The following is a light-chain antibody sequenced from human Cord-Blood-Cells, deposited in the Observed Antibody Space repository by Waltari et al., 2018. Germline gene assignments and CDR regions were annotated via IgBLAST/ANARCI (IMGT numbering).Light chain of an antibody. V-gene: IGLV2-11*01. J-gene: IGLJ3*02. CDR1: SSDVGGYNY. CDR2: DVS. Sequence: QSALTQPRSVSGSPGQSVPISCTGPSSDVGGYNYVSWYQQHPGKAPKLMIYDVSKRPSGVPDRFSGSKSGNTASLTISGLQAEDEADYYCCSYAGSYTWVFGGGTKLTVL. CDR3: CSYAGSYTWV.